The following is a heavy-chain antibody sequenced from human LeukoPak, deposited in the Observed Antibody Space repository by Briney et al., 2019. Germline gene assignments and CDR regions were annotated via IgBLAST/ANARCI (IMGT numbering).Heavy chain of an antibody. D-gene: IGHD1-20*01. Sequence: SETLSLTCTVSGGSISSYYWSWIRQPPGKGLEWIGYIYYSGSTNYNPSLKSRVTISVDTSKNQFSLKLRSVTAADTAVYYCARRITGTTSDSFDYWGQGTLVTVSS. V-gene: IGHV4-59*08. CDR1: GGSISSYY. J-gene: IGHJ4*02. CDR2: IYYSGST. CDR3: ARRITGTTSDSFDY.